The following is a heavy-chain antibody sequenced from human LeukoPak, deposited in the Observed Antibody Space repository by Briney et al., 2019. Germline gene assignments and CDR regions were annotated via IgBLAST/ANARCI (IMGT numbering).Heavy chain of an antibody. Sequence: GGSLRLSCAASGFTFSNSAMSWVRQAPGKGLGWVSPLSGSGITTYYADSVTGRFTISRDNSKNTLYLQMNSLRAEDTAVYYCAKGIYSSGWSYFDYWGHGTLVTVSS. J-gene: IGHJ4*01. V-gene: IGHV3-23*01. D-gene: IGHD6-19*01. CDR3: AKGIYSSGWSYFDY. CDR2: LSGSGITT. CDR1: GFTFSNSA.